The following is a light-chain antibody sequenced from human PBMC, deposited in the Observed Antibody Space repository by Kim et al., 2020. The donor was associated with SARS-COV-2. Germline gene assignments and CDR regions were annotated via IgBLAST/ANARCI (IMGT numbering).Light chain of an antibody. CDR1: NIGRQS. J-gene: IGLJ2*01. CDR2: YDS. Sequence: APGKTARSTCGGNNIGRQSVHWYQQRPGQAPVLVIYYDSNRPSGIPERFSGSNSGNTATLTISRVEAGDEADYYCQVWDSSSDHVVFGGGTQLTVL. V-gene: IGLV3-21*04. CDR3: QVWDSSSDHVV.